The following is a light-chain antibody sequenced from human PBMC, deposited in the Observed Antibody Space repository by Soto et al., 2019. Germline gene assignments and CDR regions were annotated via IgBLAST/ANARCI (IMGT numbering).Light chain of an antibody. V-gene: IGKV3-11*01. CDR3: QQRSVWPLT. CDR1: QRVTWF. J-gene: IGKJ3*01. Sequence: EILLTQSPAPLFFSPGEKDTPPCRASQRVTWFLGWYQQKLGQAPRLLIYDTSNRAAGIPARFSGSGSGTDFTLTISSLEPEDFAVYYCQQRSVWPLTFGPGTKVDIK. CDR2: DTS.